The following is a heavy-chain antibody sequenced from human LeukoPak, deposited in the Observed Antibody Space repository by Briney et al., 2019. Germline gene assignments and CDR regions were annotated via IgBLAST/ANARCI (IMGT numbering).Heavy chain of an antibody. CDR2: ISYDGSNK. J-gene: IGHJ3*02. V-gene: IGHV3-30*18. Sequence: PGRSLRLSCAASGFTFSSYGMHWVRQAPGKGLEWVAVISYDGSNKYYADSVKGRFTISRDNSKNTLYLQMNSLRAEDTAVYYCAKGGYCSGVSCYTGAFDIWGQGTMVTVSS. D-gene: IGHD2-2*02. CDR3: AKGGYCSGVSCYTGAFDI. CDR1: GFTFSSYG.